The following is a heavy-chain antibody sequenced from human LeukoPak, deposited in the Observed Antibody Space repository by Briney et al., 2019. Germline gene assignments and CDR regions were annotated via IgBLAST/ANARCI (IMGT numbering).Heavy chain of an antibody. CDR2: IYSGGRI. Sequence: ASETLSLTCTVSGGSFRGDYYWAWIRQPPGQGLEWIGSIYSGGRIYYNPSLKSRVSISIDTSNNDLSLKVTSVTAADTAGYYCARAPWAYGNYVHAFDIWGQGTMVTVSS. CDR1: GGSFRGDYY. V-gene: IGHV4-39*07. D-gene: IGHD4-11*01. J-gene: IGHJ3*02. CDR3: ARAPWAYGNYVHAFDI.